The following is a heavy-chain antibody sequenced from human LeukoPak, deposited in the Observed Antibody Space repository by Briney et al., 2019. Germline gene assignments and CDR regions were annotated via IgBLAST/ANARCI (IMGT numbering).Heavy chain of an antibody. Sequence: AGSLTLSCAASGFTFSSYGMHWVRQAPDKRPEWVAVISYDGSKTFYAASLKGRFTISRDNSKNTLYLQMNSLRPDDAGVYYCARSDCTRTSCSHYFDPWGQGTLVTVSS. V-gene: IGHV3-30*03. CDR3: ARSDCTRTSCSHYFDP. CDR1: GFTFSSYG. J-gene: IGHJ4*02. CDR2: ISYDGSKT. D-gene: IGHD2-2*01.